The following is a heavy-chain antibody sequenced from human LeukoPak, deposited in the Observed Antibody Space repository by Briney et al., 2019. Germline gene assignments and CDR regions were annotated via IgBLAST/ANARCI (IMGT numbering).Heavy chain of an antibody. CDR3: ARTGENPPAATLYGMDV. CDR1: GGTFSSYG. V-gene: IGHV1-69*13. Sequence: SVKVSCKASGGTFSSYGISWVRQAPGQGLKWMGGIIPIFGTANYAQKFQGRVTITADESTSTAYMELSSLRSEDTAVYYCARTGENPPAATLYGMDVWGQGTTVTVSS. CDR2: IIPIFGTA. J-gene: IGHJ6*02. D-gene: IGHD2-15*01.